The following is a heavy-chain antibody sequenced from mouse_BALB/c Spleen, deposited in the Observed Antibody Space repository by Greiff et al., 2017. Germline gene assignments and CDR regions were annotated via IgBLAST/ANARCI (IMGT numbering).Heavy chain of an antibody. CDR1: GYAFTNYL. Sequence: QVQLQQSGAELVRPGTSVKVSCTASGYAFTNYLIEWVKQRPGQGLEWIGVINPGSGGTNYNEKFKGKATLTADKSSSTAYMQLSSLTSDDSAVYFCARSGSPFGDYWGQGTTLTVSS. CDR3: ARSGSPFGDY. V-gene: IGHV1-54*01. CDR2: INPGSGGT. J-gene: IGHJ2*01. D-gene: IGHD3-2*02.